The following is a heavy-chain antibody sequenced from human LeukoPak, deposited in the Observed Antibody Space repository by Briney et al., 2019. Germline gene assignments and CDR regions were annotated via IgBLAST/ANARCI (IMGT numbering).Heavy chain of an antibody. CDR1: GYTFTGYY. CDR2: INPNSGGT. J-gene: IGHJ1*01. D-gene: IGHD6-19*01. V-gene: IGHV1-2*02. Sequence: ASVKVSCKASGYTFTGYYMHWVRPAPGQGLEWMGWINPNSGGTNYAQKFQGRVTMTRDTSISTAYMELSRLRSDDTAVYYCARDEDSSGWDFLQHWGQGTLVTVSS. CDR3: ARDEDSSGWDFLQH.